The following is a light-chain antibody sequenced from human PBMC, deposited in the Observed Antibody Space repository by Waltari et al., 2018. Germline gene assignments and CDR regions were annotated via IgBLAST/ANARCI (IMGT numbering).Light chain of an antibody. J-gene: IGLJ1*01. Sequence: SYVLTQPPSVSVAPGKTATLTCGGNNIGGKSVHWYQQKPGQAPVLVIDYDTDRPSGIPERFSGSNSGNTATLTITRAEAGDEADYYCQVWDSSSDQGVFGPGTKVTVL. CDR3: QVWDSSSDQGV. CDR2: YDT. CDR1: NIGGKS. V-gene: IGLV3-21*04.